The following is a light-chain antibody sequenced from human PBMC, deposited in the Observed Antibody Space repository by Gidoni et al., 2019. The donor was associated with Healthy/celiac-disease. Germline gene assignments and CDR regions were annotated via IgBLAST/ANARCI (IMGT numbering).Light chain of an antibody. CDR1: QGISSY. J-gene: IGKJ5*01. Sequence: DIQLTQSPSFLSASVGDRVTITCRASQGISSYLAWYQQKPGKAPKLLIYAASTLQSGVPSRFSGSGSGTEFTLTISSLQPEDFATYYCQQLNSYPPGGVTFGQGTRLEIK. V-gene: IGKV1-9*01. CDR2: AAS. CDR3: QQLNSYPPGGVT.